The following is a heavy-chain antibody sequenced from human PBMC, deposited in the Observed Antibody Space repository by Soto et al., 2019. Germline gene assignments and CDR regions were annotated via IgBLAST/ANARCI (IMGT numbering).Heavy chain of an antibody. CDR3: ARDLAGLDY. CDR2: IKQDGSEK. V-gene: IGHV3-7*05. CDR1: GFTFSRFW. Sequence: GGSLRLSCVASGFTFSRFWMSWVRQAPGKGLEWVANIKQDGSEKNYVDFVKGRFTISRDNAKNSLFLQMGSLRADDTAVYYCARDLAGLDYWGQGTLVTVSS. J-gene: IGHJ4*02.